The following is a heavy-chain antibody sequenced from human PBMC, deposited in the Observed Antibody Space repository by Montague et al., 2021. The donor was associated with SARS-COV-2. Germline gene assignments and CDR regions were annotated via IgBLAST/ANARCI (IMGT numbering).Heavy chain of an antibody. D-gene: IGHD2-15*01. J-gene: IGHJ5*02. Sequence: SETLSLTCTVSGGSISSYYWSWIWQPPGTGLEWIGYVYYSGSTNSNPTLTSRVPISVDTSTNQFSLKLSSVTAADTAVYFCACRSVGYCSGGSCYSAFDPWGQGTLVTVSS. V-gene: IGHV4-59*01. CDR2: VYYSGST. CDR3: ACRSVGYCSGGSCYSAFDP. CDR1: GGSISSYY.